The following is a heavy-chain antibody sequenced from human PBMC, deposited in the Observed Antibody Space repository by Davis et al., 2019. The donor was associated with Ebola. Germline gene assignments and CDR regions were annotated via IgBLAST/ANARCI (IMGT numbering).Heavy chain of an antibody. D-gene: IGHD3-16*01. CDR3: ARDRASRSVWGKFDAFDI. CDR2: ISAYNGNT. Sequence: ASVKVSCKASGYTFTSYGISWVRQAPGQGLEWMGWISAYNGNTNYAQKLQGRVTMTTDTSTSTAYMELRSLRSDDTAVYYCARDRASRSVWGKFDAFDIWGQGTMVTVSS. CDR1: GYTFTSYG. J-gene: IGHJ3*02. V-gene: IGHV1-18*01.